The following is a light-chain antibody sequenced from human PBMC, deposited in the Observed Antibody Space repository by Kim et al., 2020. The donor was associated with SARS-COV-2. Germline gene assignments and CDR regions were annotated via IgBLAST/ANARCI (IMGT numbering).Light chain of an antibody. CDR1: ALQKKN. J-gene: IGLJ3*02. V-gene: IGLV3-10*01. CDR2: EDS. Sequence: PRKPTKMTCSGDALQKKNAYWYQKKSGQAPVLVIYEDSKRPSGIPGRFSGSSSGTMATLTISGAQVEDEADYYCYSTDSSGNRWVFGGGTQLTVL. CDR3: YSTDSSGNRWV.